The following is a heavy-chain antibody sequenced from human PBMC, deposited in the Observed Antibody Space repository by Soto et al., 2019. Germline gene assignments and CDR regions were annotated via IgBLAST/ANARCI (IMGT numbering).Heavy chain of an antibody. CDR2: IYYSGST. CDR3: ARGGSYSSSWSRVYNWFDP. D-gene: IGHD6-13*01. CDR1: GGSVSSGSYY. V-gene: IGHV4-61*01. J-gene: IGHJ5*02. Sequence: PSETLSLTCTVSGGSVSSGSYYWSWIRQPPGKGLEWIGYIYYSGSTNYNPSLKSRVTISVDTSKNQFSLKLSSVTAADTAVYYCARGGSYSSSWSRVYNWFDPWGQGTLVTVSS.